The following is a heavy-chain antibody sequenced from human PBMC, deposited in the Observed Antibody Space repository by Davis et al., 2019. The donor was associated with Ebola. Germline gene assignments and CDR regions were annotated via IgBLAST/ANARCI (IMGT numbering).Heavy chain of an antibody. J-gene: IGHJ6*02. CDR3: ARVFLPITTPNLYYYYGMDV. CDR1: GFTFSSYE. Sequence: PGGSLRLSCAASGFTFSSYEMNWVRQAPGKGLEWVSYISSSGSTIYYADSVKGGFTISRDNAKNSLYLQMNSLRAEDTAVYYCARVFLPITTPNLYYYYGMDVWGQGTTVTVSS. V-gene: IGHV3-48*03. D-gene: IGHD5-12*01. CDR2: ISSSGSTI.